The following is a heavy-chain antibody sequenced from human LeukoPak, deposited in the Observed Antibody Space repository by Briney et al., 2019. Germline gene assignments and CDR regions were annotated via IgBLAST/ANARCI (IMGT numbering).Heavy chain of an antibody. Sequence: SETLSLTCAVSGGSISSSNWWSWVRQPPGKGLEWIGEIYHSGSTNYNPSLKSRVTISVDKSKNQFSLKLSSVTAADTAVYYCAKKGSGTVTKNSPPYYYYYYYMDVWGKGTTVTVSS. J-gene: IGHJ6*03. CDR1: GGSISSSNW. CDR3: AKKGSGTVTKNSPPYYYYYYYMDV. CDR2: IYHSGST. D-gene: IGHD4-17*01. V-gene: IGHV4-4*02.